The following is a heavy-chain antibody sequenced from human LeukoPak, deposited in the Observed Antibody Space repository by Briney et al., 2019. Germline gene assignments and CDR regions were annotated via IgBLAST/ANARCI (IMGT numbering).Heavy chain of an antibody. J-gene: IGHJ5*02. CDR1: GFSISSDYY. Sequence: SETLSLTCTVSGFSISSDYYWGWIRQPPGKGLGWLGSVSHSGITYYNSSLNSRVTISVDTSKNHFSLTVNSVTAADTAVYYCARLVIPWGQGILVTVSS. CDR3: ARLVIP. D-gene: IGHD3-10*01. V-gene: IGHV4-38-2*02. CDR2: VSHSGIT.